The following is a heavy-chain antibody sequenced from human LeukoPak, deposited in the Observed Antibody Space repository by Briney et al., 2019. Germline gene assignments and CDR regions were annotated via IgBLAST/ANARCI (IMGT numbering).Heavy chain of an antibody. V-gene: IGHV3-7*04. J-gene: IGHJ4*02. CDR1: GFTFSTYW. CDR2: IRQDGSDK. CDR3: VRMYTNNWLLWY. D-gene: IGHD6-13*01. Sequence: QTGGSLRLSCAASGFTFSTYWMSWVRQAPGNGLEWVANIRQDGSDKYYVDSVKGRFTISRDNAKNSLYLEMDSLRAEDTAVYYCVRMYTNNWLLWYWGQGTLVTVSS.